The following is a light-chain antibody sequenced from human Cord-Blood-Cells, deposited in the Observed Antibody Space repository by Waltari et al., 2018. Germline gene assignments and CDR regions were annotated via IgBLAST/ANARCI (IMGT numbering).Light chain of an antibody. J-gene: IGLJ3*02. CDR1: SSYVGGYNY. CDR3: CSYAGSYTYWV. V-gene: IGLV2-11*01. Sequence: QSALTQPRSVSGSPGQSVTISCTGTSSYVGGYNYVSWYQQHPGKAPKRMIYDVSKRPSGVPDRFSGSKSGNTASLTISGLQAEDEADYYCCSYAGSYTYWVFGGGTKLTVL. CDR2: DVS.